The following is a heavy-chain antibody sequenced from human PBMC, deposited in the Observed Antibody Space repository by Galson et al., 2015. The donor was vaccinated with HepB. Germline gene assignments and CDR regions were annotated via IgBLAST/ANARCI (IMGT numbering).Heavy chain of an antibody. D-gene: IGHD3-10*01. CDR3: ARDLFAAGHWFDP. J-gene: IGHJ5*02. CDR1: GFTFSSYS. V-gene: IGHV3-21*01. Sequence: SLRLSCAASGFTFSSYSMNWVRQAPGKGLEWVSSISSSSSYIYYADSVKGRFTISRDNAKNSLYLQMNSLRAEDTAVYYCARDLFAAGHWFDPWGQGTLVTVSS. CDR2: ISSSSSYI.